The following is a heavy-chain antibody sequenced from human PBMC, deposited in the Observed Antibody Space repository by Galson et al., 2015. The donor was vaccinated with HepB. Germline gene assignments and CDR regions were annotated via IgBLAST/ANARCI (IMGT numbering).Heavy chain of an antibody. CDR2: IYSTGNT. CDR1: GFTVGSGY. Sequence: SLRLSCAASGFTVGSGYMSWVRQAPGKGLEWVSVIYSTGNTYYADSVEGRFTISRDDSRNTLYLQMNSLRAEDTAVYYCARDLPRHYYGMDVWGQGTTVTVSS. J-gene: IGHJ6*02. CDR3: ARDLPRHYYGMDV. V-gene: IGHV3-66*01.